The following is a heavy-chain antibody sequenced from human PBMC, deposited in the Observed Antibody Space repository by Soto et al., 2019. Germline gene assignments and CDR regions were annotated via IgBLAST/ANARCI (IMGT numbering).Heavy chain of an antibody. CDR3: AKNQERELPRVIDF. J-gene: IGHJ4*02. CDR2: MSGSSSTT. CDR1: GLTFSNYA. V-gene: IGHV3-23*01. Sequence: LRLSCATSGLTFSNYAMSWVRQAPGGGLEWVSSMSGSSSTTYYADSVRGRFTISRDRSKNTLYLQMSSLRAEDTALYYCAKNQERELPRVIDFWGQGTLVTVPS. D-gene: IGHD1-7*01.